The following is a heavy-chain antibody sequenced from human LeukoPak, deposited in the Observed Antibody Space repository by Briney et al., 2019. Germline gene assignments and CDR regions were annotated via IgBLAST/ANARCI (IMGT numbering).Heavy chain of an antibody. D-gene: IGHD3-16*01. Sequence: GGSLRLSCAASGFTFSNYAMSWVRQAPGKGLEWVAVISYDGSNKYYADSVKGRFTISRDNSKNTLYLQMNSLRAEDTAVYYCAKGPLTRLWAAFDIWGQGTMVTVSS. J-gene: IGHJ3*02. CDR3: AKGPLTRLWAAFDI. V-gene: IGHV3-30*18. CDR1: GFTFSNYA. CDR2: ISYDGSNK.